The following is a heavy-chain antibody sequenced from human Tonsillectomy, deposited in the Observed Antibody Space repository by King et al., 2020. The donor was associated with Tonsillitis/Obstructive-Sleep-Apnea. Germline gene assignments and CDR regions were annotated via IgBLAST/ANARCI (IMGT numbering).Heavy chain of an antibody. Sequence: VQLQQWGAGLLKPSETLSLTCAVYGGSFSGYYWSWIRQPPGKGLEWIGEINHSGSTNYNPSLKSRVTISVDTSKNQFSLKLSSVTAADTAVYYCARKVIPALTGGWFDPWGQGTLVTVSS. CDR2: INHSGST. D-gene: IGHD2-2*01. V-gene: IGHV4-34*01. CDR3: ARKVIPALTGGWFDP. CDR1: GGSFSGYY. J-gene: IGHJ5*02.